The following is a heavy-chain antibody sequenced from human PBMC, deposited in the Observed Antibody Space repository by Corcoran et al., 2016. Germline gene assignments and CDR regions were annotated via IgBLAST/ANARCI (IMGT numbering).Heavy chain of an antibody. CDR3: ARETITPGNWFDP. CDR1: GFSFSTYW. J-gene: IGHJ5*02. Sequence: EVQLVESGGGLVQPGGSLRLSCAASGFSFSTYWMHWVRQAPGKGLVWVSRIKSDGSSTMYADSVKGRFTISRDNAKNTLYLQMNSLRVEDTAVYYCARETITPGNWFDPWGQGTVVTVSS. D-gene: IGHD1-20*01. V-gene: IGHV3-74*03. CDR2: IKSDGSST.